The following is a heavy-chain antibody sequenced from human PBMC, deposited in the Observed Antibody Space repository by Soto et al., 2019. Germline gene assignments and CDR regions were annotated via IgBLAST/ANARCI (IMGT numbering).Heavy chain of an antibody. J-gene: IGHJ5*02. D-gene: IGHD1-26*01. V-gene: IGHV1-3*04. CDR3: VRGKEAGVRFDP. CDR1: GFIFSHHS. Sequence: QVQLVQSGAEVTKPGASVQVSCKASGFIFSHHSIHWVRQAPGQRLEWMGWSNSDTGYTKYSQKFQGRVTITWDTSAKTAYMELSSLRSEDTAVYYCVRGKEAGVRFDPWGQGTLVTVSS. CDR2: SNSDTGYT.